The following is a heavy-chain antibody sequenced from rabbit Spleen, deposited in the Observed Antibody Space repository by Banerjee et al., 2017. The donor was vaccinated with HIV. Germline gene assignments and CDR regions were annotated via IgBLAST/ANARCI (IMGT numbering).Heavy chain of an antibody. Sequence: QSLEESGGDLVKPGASLTLTCTASGVSFTNNYYMCWVRQAPGKGLEWIACIDTGSAGFTYFASWAKGRFTISKTSSTTVTLQVTSLTAADTATYFCARDLAGVIGWNFNLWGQGTLVTVS. CDR1: GVSFTNNYY. V-gene: IGHV1S40*01. CDR3: ARDLAGVIGWNFNL. D-gene: IGHD4-1*01. CDR2: IDTGSAGFT. J-gene: IGHJ4*01.